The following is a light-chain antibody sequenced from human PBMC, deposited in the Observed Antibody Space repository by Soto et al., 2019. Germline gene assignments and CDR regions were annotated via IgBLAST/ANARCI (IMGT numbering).Light chain of an antibody. V-gene: IGLV2-23*01. CDR1: NSDIGSYNL. J-gene: IGLJ1*01. Sequence: QSALAQPASVSGSLGQSITISCTGTNSDIGSYNLVSWYQQHPGKAPKLMIYEGSKRPSGVSNRFSGSKSGYTASLIISGLQTVDEADYYCHSYAGSRTYVFGTGTKLTVL. CDR2: EGS. CDR3: HSYAGSRTYV.